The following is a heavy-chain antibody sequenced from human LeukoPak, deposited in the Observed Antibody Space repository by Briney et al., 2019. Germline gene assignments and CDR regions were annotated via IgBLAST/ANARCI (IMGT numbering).Heavy chain of an antibody. CDR1: GFTFSSYA. V-gene: IGHV3-30*04. Sequence: HPGGSLRLSCAASGFTFSSYAMHWVRQAPGKGLEWVAVISYDGSNKYYADSVKGRFTISRDNSKNTLYLQVNSLRAEDTAVYYCARPAYSSSWYRFQQPWFDPWGQGTLVTVSS. J-gene: IGHJ5*02. D-gene: IGHD6-13*01. CDR3: ARPAYSSSWYRFQQPWFDP. CDR2: ISYDGSNK.